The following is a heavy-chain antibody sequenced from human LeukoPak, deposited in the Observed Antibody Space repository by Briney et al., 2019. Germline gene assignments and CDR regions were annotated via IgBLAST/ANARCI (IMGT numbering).Heavy chain of an antibody. V-gene: IGHV1-18*01. CDR2: ISAYNGNT. J-gene: IGHJ4*02. D-gene: IGHD5-12*01. CDR3: AXANLWSSGXDSFDY. CDR1: GYTFTSYG. Sequence: ASVKVSCKASGYTFTSYGISWVRQAPGQGLEWMGWISAYNGNTNYAQKLQGRVTMTTDTSTSTAYMELRSLRSDDTAVYYCAXANLWSSGXDSFDYWGQGTLVTVSS.